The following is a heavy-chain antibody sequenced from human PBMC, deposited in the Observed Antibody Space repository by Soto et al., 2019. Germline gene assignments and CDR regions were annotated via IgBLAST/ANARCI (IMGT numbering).Heavy chain of an antibody. Sequence: QVRVVQSGAEVKKPGSSVKVSCKVSGGIFTNNAISWVRQAPGQGLEWLGGVIPLFDTAYYAQIFRGRLRISADGATTTAYMELSGLTSADTAVYFCATGGHNDGYNFYHGMDGWGKGTTVTVSA. J-gene: IGHJ6*04. D-gene: IGHD5-18*01. CDR1: GGIFTNNA. CDR3: ATGGHNDGYNFYHGMDG. V-gene: IGHV1-69*01. CDR2: VIPLFDTA.